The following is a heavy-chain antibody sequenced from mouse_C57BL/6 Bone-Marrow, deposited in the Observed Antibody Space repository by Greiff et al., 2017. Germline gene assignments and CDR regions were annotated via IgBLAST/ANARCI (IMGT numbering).Heavy chain of an antibody. V-gene: IGHV1-47*01. Sequence: QVQLKESGAELVKPGASVKMSCKASGYTFTTYPIEWMKQNHGKSLEWIGNFHPYNDDTNYNQKFKGKSTLTVDKSSSTAYMQLSSLTSEDSAVYYCARDGYYSYYFDYWGQGTTLTVSS. CDR1: GYTFTTYP. D-gene: IGHD2-3*01. CDR3: ARDGYYSYYFDY. CDR2: FHPYNDDT. J-gene: IGHJ2*01.